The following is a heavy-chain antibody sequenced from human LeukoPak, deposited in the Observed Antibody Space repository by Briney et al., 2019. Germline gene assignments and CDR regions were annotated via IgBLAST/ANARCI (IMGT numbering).Heavy chain of an antibody. CDR3: AKQPYNYYYLDV. Sequence: GGSLRLSCAISGLTFHDYAMTWVRQAPGKGLEWVSTIVGDSSKTYYADSVKGRFTTSRDNSNYLLFLHMNNLRAEDTAIYYCAKQPYNYYYLDVWGKGTTVTVSS. D-gene: IGHD2-21*01. CDR2: IVGDSSKT. V-gene: IGHV3-23*01. J-gene: IGHJ6*03. CDR1: GLTFHDYA.